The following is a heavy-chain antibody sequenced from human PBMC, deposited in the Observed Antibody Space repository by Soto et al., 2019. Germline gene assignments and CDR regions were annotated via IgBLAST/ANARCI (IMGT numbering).Heavy chain of an antibody. CDR1: GGSISSSSYY. CDR3: ARPSLSEAQDSSFYDAFDI. CDR2: IYYSGST. J-gene: IGHJ3*02. V-gene: IGHV4-39*01. Sequence: SETLSLTCTVSGGSISSSSYYWGWIRQPPGKGLEWIGSIYYSGSTYYNPSLKSRVTISVDTSKNQFSLKLSSVTAADTAVYYCARPSLSEAQDSSFYDAFDIWGQGTMVTVSS. D-gene: IGHD6-6*01.